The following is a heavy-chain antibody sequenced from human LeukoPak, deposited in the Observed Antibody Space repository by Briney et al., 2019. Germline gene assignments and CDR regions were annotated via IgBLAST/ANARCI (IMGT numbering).Heavy chain of an antibody. Sequence: SETLSLTCAVYGGSFSGYYWSWIRQPPGKGLEWIWEINHSGSTNYNPSLKSRVTISVDTSKNQFSLKLSSVTAADTAVYYCAAIVVVTANAFDIWGQGTMVTVSS. CDR1: GGSFSGYY. V-gene: IGHV4-34*01. D-gene: IGHD2-21*02. CDR2: INHSGST. CDR3: AAIVVVTANAFDI. J-gene: IGHJ3*02.